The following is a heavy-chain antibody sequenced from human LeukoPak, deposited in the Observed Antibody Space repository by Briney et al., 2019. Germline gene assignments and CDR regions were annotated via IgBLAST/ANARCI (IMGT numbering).Heavy chain of an antibody. CDR1: GFIFSNAW. D-gene: IGHD2-8*01. V-gene: IGHV3-15*01. Sequence: PGGSLRLSCAASGFIFSNAWMSWVRQTPEKGLEWVGRIKGKTDGGTTDYAAPVKGRFTISRDDSKTMLYLQMSSLKTEDTAVYYCAGGKRDGSMLFEYWGQGTLVTVSS. J-gene: IGHJ4*02. CDR2: IKGKTDGGTT. CDR3: AGGKRDGSMLFEY.